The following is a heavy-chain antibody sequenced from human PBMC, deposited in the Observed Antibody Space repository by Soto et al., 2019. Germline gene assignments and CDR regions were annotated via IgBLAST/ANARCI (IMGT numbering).Heavy chain of an antibody. CDR3: ARAGWYENWFDP. D-gene: IGHD6-19*01. J-gene: IGHJ5*02. CDR2: INHSGST. V-gene: IGHV4-34*01. Sequence: QVQLQQWGAGLLKPSETLSLTCAVYGGSFSGYYWSWIRQPPGKGLEWIGEINHSGSTNYNPSLKSRVTISVDTSKNQFSLKLSSVTAADTAVYYCARAGWYENWFDPWGQGTLVTVSS. CDR1: GGSFSGYY.